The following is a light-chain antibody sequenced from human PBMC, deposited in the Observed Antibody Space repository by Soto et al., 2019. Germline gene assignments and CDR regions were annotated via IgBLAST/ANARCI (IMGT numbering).Light chain of an antibody. CDR3: ATWDSSLSSTV. V-gene: IGLV1-51*01. Sequence: QSVLTQPPSLSAAPGQKVTISCSGSNSNIGNHFVSWYQQLPGTAPRLLIYDNDNRPSGIPDRFSGSKSGTSASLGITGLQPGDEADYYCATWDSSLSSTVFGSGTKLTVL. CDR1: NSNIGNHF. CDR2: DND. J-gene: IGLJ1*01.